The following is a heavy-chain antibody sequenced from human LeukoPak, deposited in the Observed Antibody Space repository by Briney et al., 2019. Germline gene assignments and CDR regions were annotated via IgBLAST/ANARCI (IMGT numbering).Heavy chain of an antibody. CDR2: ISSTGSSI. Sequence: GGSLRLSCAASGFTFSDYYMSWIRQAPGKGLEWVSYISSTGSSIYYTDSVEDRFTISRDNAKNSLYLQMNTLRAEDTAVYYCARASTVTTYAFDIWGQGTMVTVSS. V-gene: IGHV3-11*01. CDR1: GFTFSDYY. D-gene: IGHD4-17*01. CDR3: ARASTVTTYAFDI. J-gene: IGHJ3*02.